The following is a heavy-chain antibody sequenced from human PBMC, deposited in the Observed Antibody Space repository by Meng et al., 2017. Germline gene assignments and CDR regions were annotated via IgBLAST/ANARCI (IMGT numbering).Heavy chain of an antibody. J-gene: IGHJ4*02. D-gene: IGHD3-22*01. CDR2: ISPIFGTA. CDR3: ARHKHPYYYDSSGYSPGVDY. Sequence: SVKVSCKASGGTFSSYAISWVRQAPGQGLEWMGGISPIFGTANYAQKFQGRVTITANKSTSTAYMELSSLRSEDTAVYYCARHKHPYYYDSSGYSPGVDYWGQGTLVT. CDR1: GGTFSSYA. V-gene: IGHV1-69*06.